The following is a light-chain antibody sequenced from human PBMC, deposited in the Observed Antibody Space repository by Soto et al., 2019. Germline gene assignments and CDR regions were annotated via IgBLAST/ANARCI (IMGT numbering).Light chain of an antibody. J-gene: IGLJ2*01. Sequence: QSALTQPASVSGSPGQSITISCTGTSSDVGGYNYVSWYQQHPGKAPKLVIYEVTKRPSGVSNRFSGSKSGNTASLTISGLQAEDETDYYCSSYTSTNYVVFGGGTKLTVL. CDR1: SSDVGGYNY. V-gene: IGLV2-14*01. CDR2: EVT. CDR3: SSYTSTNYVV.